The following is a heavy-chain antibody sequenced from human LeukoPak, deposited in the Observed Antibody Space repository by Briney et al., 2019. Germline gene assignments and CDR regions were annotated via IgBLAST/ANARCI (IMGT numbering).Heavy chain of an antibody. CDR1: GYTFIGFY. V-gene: IGHV1-2*02. CDR2: INSNSGGT. J-gene: IGHJ4*02. D-gene: IGHD2-2*01. Sequence: ASVKVSCKASGYTFIGFYMRWVRQAPGQGLEWMGWINSNSGGTNYAQKSQGRVTMTRDTSISTAYMELSRLRSDDTAVYYCARVPSCSSTSCTFDYWGQGTLVTVSS. CDR3: ARVPSCSSTSCTFDY.